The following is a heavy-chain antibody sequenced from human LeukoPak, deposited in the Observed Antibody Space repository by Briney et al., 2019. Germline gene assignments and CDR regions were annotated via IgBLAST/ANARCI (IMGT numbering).Heavy chain of an antibody. CDR1: GFTFSDYY. V-gene: IGHV3-11*01. CDR2: ISGSGSAI. J-gene: IGHJ4*02. CDR3: ARDYLHTTGPNRLVAAD. Sequence: GGSLRLSCAASGFTFSDYYMSWIRQAPGKGLEWVSYISGSGSAIYYADSVKGRFTISRDNVKNSLYLQMNSQRAEDTAVYYCARDYLHTTGPNRLVAADWGQGTLVTVSS. D-gene: IGHD2-2*01.